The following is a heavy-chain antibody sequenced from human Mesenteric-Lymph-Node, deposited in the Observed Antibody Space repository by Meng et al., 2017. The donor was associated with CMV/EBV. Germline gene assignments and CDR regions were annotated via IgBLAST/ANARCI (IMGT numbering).Heavy chain of an antibody. CDR2: IKEDGSEK. Sequence: GGSLRLSCAASGFTFSSYGMHWVRQAPGKGLEWVANIKEDGSEKYYVDSVKGRFTISRDNAKNSVYLQMNSLTAEDTAVYYCARANNFDHWGQGTLVTVSS. CDR3: ARANNFDH. V-gene: IGHV3-7*01. CDR1: GFTFSSYG. J-gene: IGHJ4*02. D-gene: IGHD4/OR15-4a*01.